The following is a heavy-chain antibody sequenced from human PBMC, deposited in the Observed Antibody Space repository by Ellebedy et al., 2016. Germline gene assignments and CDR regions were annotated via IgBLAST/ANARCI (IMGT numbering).Heavy chain of an antibody. CDR3: ARGPYVSPFYDFWSNYYFDY. CDR1: GGSISSYY. D-gene: IGHD3-3*01. J-gene: IGHJ4*02. V-gene: IGHV4-59*01. CDR2: IYNIGST. Sequence: SETLSLTCTVSGGSISSYYWSWIRQPPGKGLEWIGQIYNIGSTNYNPSLKSRVTISVDTSQNHFSLKLSSVSAADTAVYYCARGPYVSPFYDFWSNYYFDYWGQGTLVTVSS.